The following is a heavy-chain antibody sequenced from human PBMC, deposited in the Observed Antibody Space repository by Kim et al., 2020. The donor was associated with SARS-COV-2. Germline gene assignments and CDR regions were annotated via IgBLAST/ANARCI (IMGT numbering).Heavy chain of an antibody. CDR1: GFTFSSYS. D-gene: IGHD6-13*01. Sequence: GGSLRLSCAASGFTFSSYSMNWVRQAPGKGLEWVSYISSSSSTIYYADSVKGRFTISRDNAKNSLYLQMNSLRDDDTAVYYCARNRYSSSWYPTGNGMDVWGQGTTVTVSS. V-gene: IGHV3-48*02. CDR2: ISSSSSTI. J-gene: IGHJ6*02. CDR3: ARNRYSSSWYPTGNGMDV.